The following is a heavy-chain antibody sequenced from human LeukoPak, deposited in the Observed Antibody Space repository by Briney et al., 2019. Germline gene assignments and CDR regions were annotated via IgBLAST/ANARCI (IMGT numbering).Heavy chain of an antibody. CDR3: AREIDGAGRWFDP. D-gene: IGHD5-24*01. CDR1: GGSISSYY. CDR2: IYTSENT. Sequence: SETLSLTCSVSGGSISSYYWSWIRQPARKGLEWMGRIYTSENTNYNPSLKSRVTMSVDTSKNQSSLNLRSVTAADTAVYYCAREIDGAGRWFDPWGERTLVTVSS. J-gene: IGHJ5*02. V-gene: IGHV4-4*07.